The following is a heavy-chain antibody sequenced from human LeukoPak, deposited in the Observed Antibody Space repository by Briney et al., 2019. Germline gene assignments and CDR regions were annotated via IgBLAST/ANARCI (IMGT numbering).Heavy chain of an antibody. CDR3: ARHGGGGESYPRVFDY. J-gene: IGHJ4*02. V-gene: IGHV4-59*08. Sequence: SETLSLTCTVSGGSISPYYWRWIRQPPGKGLEWIGYIYYSGSTNYNPSLNSRVTISVDTSKNQFSLKLNSMTAADAAVYYCARHGGGGESYPRVFDYWGRGNLVTVSS. CDR1: GGSISPYY. CDR2: IYYSGST. D-gene: IGHD1-26*01.